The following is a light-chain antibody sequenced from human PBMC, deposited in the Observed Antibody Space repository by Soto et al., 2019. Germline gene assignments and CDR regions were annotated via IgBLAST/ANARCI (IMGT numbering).Light chain of an antibody. CDR1: QTVSSSF. CDR2: GAS. Sequence: EIVLTQSPGTVSLSPGERATLSCRASQTVSSSFLAWYQQKPGQAPRLLIYGASSRATGIPDRFSGSGSGTDFTLTISRLEPEDFAVYYCQQYGSSPPTFGRGTKVDIK. V-gene: IGKV3-20*01. CDR3: QQYGSSPPT. J-gene: IGKJ1*01.